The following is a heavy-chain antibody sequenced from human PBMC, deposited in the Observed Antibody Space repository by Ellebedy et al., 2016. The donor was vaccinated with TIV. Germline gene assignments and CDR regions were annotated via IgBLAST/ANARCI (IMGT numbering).Heavy chain of an antibody. CDR1: GYSITRGFY. V-gene: IGHV4-38-2*02. Sequence: MPSETLSLTCTVSGYSITRGFYWGWIRQSPGKGLEWIGSVYETGSTYYNPSLKSRVSISVATSNNQFSLKLKSVTAADTAVYYCARVGWELLDIYFDSWGQGTLVTVSS. CDR3: ARVGWELLDIYFDS. CDR2: VYETGST. J-gene: IGHJ4*02. D-gene: IGHD1-26*01.